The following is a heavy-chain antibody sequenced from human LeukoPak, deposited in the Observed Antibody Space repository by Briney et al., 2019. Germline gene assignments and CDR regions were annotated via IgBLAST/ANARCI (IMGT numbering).Heavy chain of an antibody. CDR1: GFTFSNYA. J-gene: IGHJ1*01. CDR2: ISYDGSDK. Sequence: GGSLRLSCAASGFTFSNYAMHWVRQAPGKGLEWVAVISYDGSDKYYAEFVKGRFTISRDNSKNKVYLQMHSLRAEDTAVYYCAKIWKDSSGYDLQHWVQGTLLIVSS. D-gene: IGHD3-22*01. V-gene: IGHV3-30*18. CDR3: AKIWKDSSGYDLQH.